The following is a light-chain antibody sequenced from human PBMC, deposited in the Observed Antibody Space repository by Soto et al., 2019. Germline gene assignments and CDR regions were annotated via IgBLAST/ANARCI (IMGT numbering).Light chain of an antibody. Sequence: EIVMTQSPATLSVSPGERATLSCRASQSVSSNLAWYQQKPAQAPRLLIYGASTRATGIPARFRGSGSGTEFTLTISSLQSEDFAVYYGQKANNWWTCGQGTKVEIK. CDR1: QSVSSN. CDR2: GAS. V-gene: IGKV3-15*01. CDR3: QKANNWWT. J-gene: IGKJ1*01.